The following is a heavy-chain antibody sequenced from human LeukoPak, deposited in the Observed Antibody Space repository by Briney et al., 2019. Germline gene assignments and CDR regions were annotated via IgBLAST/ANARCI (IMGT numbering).Heavy chain of an antibody. CDR1: GFTFSGSA. D-gene: IGHD2-21*02. CDR2: IRSKANSYAT. CDR3: TRDCGGDCYDNY. Sequence: GGSLKLSCAASGFTFSGSAMHWVRQASGKGLEWVGRIRSKANSYATAYAASVKGRFTISRDDSKNTAYLQMNSLKTEDTAVYHCTRDCGGDCYDNYWGQGTLVTVSS. J-gene: IGHJ4*02. V-gene: IGHV3-73*01.